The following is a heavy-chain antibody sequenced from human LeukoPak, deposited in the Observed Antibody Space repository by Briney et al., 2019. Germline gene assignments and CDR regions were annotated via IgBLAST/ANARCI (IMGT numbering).Heavy chain of an antibody. D-gene: IGHD3-10*01. J-gene: IGHJ4*02. CDR1: GFTFDDYA. CDR2: ISWNSGSI. V-gene: IGHV3-9*01. Sequence: GRSLRLSCAASGFTFDDYAMHWVRQAPGKGLEWVSSISWNSGSIGYADSVKGRFTISRDNSKNTLYLQMNSLRAEDTAVYYCVGKVTGSGSYYPPDFDYWGQGTLVTVSS. CDR3: VGKVTGSGSYYPPDFDY.